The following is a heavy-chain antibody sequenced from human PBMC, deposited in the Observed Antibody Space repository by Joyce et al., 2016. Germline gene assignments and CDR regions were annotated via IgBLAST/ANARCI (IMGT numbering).Heavy chain of an antibody. CDR3: ATLSYGSGGHWFDP. J-gene: IGHJ5*02. D-gene: IGHD3-10*01. CDR1: GGSFNRYS. CDR2: IIPILKTV. Sequence: QVQLVQSGAEVKKPGSSVKVSCKASGGSFNRYSFIWVRQAPGQGLEWMGRIIPILKTVNYTQKFQGRISITADAATKTVDMELSSLRSDDTAVFFCATLSYGSGGHWFDPWGQGTLVTVSS. V-gene: IGHV1-69*08.